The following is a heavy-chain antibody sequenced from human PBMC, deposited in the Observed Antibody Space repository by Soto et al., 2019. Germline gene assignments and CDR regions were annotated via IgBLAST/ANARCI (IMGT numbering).Heavy chain of an antibody. CDR3: ARRGSRQTPQKYYYYYGMDV. Sequence: GESLKISCKGSGYSFTSYWIGWVRQMPGKGLEWMGIIYPGDSDTRYSPSFQGQVTISADKSISTAYLQWSSLKASDTAMYYCARRGSRQTPQKYYYYYGMDVWGQGTTVTVS. CDR1: GYSFTSYW. D-gene: IGHD2-15*01. V-gene: IGHV5-51*01. J-gene: IGHJ6*02. CDR2: IYPGDSDT.